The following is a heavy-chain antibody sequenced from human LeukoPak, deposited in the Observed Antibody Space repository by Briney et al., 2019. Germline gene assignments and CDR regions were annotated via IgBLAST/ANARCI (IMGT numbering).Heavy chain of an antibody. V-gene: IGHV4-59*01. Sequence: GSLRLSCAASGFTFSNYEMNWVRQAPGKGLEWIGYIYYSGSTNYNPSLKSRVTISVDTSKNQFSLKLSSVTAADTAVYYCARELEMATIGGSWFDPWGQGTLVTVSS. CDR1: GFTFSNYE. CDR2: IYYSGST. CDR3: ARELEMATIGGSWFDP. D-gene: IGHD5-24*01. J-gene: IGHJ5*02.